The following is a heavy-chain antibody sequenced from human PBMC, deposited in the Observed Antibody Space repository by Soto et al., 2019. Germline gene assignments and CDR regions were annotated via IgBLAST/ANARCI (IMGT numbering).Heavy chain of an antibody. CDR3: ARGDYIWGSYREAFDI. CDR1: GFTFSSYW. Sequence: EVQLVESGGGLVQPGGSLRLSCAASGFTFSSYWMHWVRQAPGKGLVWVSRINRDGSSTSYADSVKGRFTSSRDNAKNTLQRQMNSLRAEDTAGEYGARGDYIWGSYREAFDIWGQGTMVTVSS. D-gene: IGHD3-16*02. J-gene: IGHJ3*02. CDR2: INRDGSST. V-gene: IGHV3-74*01.